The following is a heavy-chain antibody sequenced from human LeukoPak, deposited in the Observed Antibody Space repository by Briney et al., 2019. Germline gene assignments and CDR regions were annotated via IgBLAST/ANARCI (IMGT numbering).Heavy chain of an antibody. CDR2: INPSGGST. CDR1: GYTFTSYY. Sequence: GASVKVSCKASGYTFTSYYMHWVRQAPGQGLEWKGIINPSGGSTSYAQKFQGRVTMTRDMSTSTVYMELSSLRSEDTAVYYCARRYYDFWSGYLSPGYYYYYMDVWGKGTTVTVSS. D-gene: IGHD3-3*01. CDR3: ARRYYDFWSGYLSPGYYYYYMDV. V-gene: IGHV1-46*01. J-gene: IGHJ6*03.